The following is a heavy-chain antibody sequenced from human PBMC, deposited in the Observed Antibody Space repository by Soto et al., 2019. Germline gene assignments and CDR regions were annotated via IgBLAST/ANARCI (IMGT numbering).Heavy chain of an antibody. CDR2: INPNSGGT. Sequence: GASVKVSCKASGYTFTGYYMHWVRQAPGQGLEWMGWINPNSGGTNYAQKFQGWVTMTRDTSISTAYMELSRLRSDDTAVYYCARGGRLVVVTADGFSMGVWGQGTTVTVSS. CDR1: GYTFTGYY. J-gene: IGHJ6*02. D-gene: IGHD2-21*02. V-gene: IGHV1-2*04. CDR3: ARGGRLVVVTADGFSMGV.